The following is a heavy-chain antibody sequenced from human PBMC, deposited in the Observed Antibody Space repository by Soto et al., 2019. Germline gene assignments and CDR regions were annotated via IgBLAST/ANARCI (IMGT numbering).Heavy chain of an antibody. J-gene: IGHJ6*02. Sequence: GGSLRLSCAASGFTFSSYAMSWVRQAPGKGLEWVSAISGSGGSTYYADSVKGRFTISRDNSKNTLYLQMNSLRAEDTAVYYCAKVPFNPYYDFWRGYFDRDVWGQGTTVTVSS. V-gene: IGHV3-23*01. CDR1: GFTFSSYA. CDR3: AKVPFNPYYDFWRGYFDRDV. D-gene: IGHD3-3*01. CDR2: ISGSGGST.